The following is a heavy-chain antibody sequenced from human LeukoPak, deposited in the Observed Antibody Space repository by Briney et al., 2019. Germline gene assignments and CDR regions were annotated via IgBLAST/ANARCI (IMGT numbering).Heavy chain of an antibody. V-gene: IGHV4-59*01. CDR1: GGSISRYY. J-gene: IGHJ4*02. CDR3: ATAPWGYSSGWYFFDY. Sequence: PSETLSLTCTVSGGSISRYYWSWIRQPPGKGLEWIGCIYYSGSTNYNPSLKSRVTISVDTSKNQFSLKLSSVTAADTAVYYCATAPWGYSSGWYFFDYWGQGTLVTVSS. CDR2: IYYSGST. D-gene: IGHD6-19*01.